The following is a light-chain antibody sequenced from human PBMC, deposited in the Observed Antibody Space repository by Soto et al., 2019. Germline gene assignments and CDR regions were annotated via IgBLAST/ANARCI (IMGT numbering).Light chain of an antibody. CDR3: QSFDSRVSGYV. J-gene: IGLJ1*01. CDR2: GNT. V-gene: IGLV1-40*01. Sequence: QSVLTQPPSVSGAPGQRVTISCTGSSSNIGAGYDVQWYQQLPGTAPKLLIFGNTNRPSGVPDRFSGSKSGTSASLAITGLQAEDEADFYCQSFDSRVSGYVFGPGTKVTVL. CDR1: SSNIGAGYD.